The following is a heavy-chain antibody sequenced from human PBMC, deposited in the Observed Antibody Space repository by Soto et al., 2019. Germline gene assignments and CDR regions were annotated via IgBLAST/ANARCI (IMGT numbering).Heavy chain of an antibody. V-gene: IGHV1-46*01. D-gene: IGHD6-13*01. CDR2: INPSGGST. Sequence: ASVKVSCKASGYTFTSYYMHWVRQAPGQGLEWMGIINPSGGSTSYAQKFQGRVTMTRDTSTSTVYMELSSLRSEDTAVYYCARDLGAGLYSSSWYFDEWGQGTLVTVSS. J-gene: IGHJ4*02. CDR1: GYTFTSYY. CDR3: ARDLGAGLYSSSWYFDE.